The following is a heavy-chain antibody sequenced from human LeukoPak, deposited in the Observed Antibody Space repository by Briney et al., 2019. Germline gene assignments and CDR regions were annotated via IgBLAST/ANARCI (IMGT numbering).Heavy chain of an antibody. CDR2: ISWNSGSI. CDR3: AKDLNWNDGFDY. CDR1: GFTFDDYA. V-gene: IGHV3-9*01. J-gene: IGHJ4*02. D-gene: IGHD1-1*01. Sequence: GGSLRLSCAASGFTFDDYAMHWVRQAPGKGLEWVSGISWNSGSIGYADSVKGRFTISRDNSRNTLYLQMNSLRAEDTAVYYCAKDLNWNDGFDYWGQGTLVTVSS.